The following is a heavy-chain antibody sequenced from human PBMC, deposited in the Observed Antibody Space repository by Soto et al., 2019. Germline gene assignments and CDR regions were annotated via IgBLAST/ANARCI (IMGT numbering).Heavy chain of an antibody. CDR1: GGSFSGYY. V-gene: IGHV4-59*01. D-gene: IGHD3-3*01. CDR2: IYYSGST. CDR3: ARMYYDFFYYGMDV. J-gene: IGHJ6*02. Sequence: PSETLSLTCAVYGGSFSGYYWSWIRQPPGKGLEWIGYIYYSGSTNYNPSLKSRVTISVDTSKNQFSLKLSSVTAADTAVYYCARMYYDFFYYGMDVWGQGTTVTVS.